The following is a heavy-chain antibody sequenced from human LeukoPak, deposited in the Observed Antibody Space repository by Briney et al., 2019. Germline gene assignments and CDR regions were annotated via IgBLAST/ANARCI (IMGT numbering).Heavy chain of an antibody. D-gene: IGHD3-22*01. CDR1: GFTFSSYA. CDR3: AKDGVHYYDSSGYLYYFDY. CDR2: ISGSGGST. J-gene: IGHJ4*02. V-gene: IGHV3-23*01. Sequence: PGGSLRLSCAASGFTFSSYAMSWVRQAPGKGLEWVSAISGSGGSTYYADSVKGRFTISRDNSKNTPYLQMNSLRAEDTAVYYCAKDGVHYYDSSGYLYYFDYWGQGTLVTVSS.